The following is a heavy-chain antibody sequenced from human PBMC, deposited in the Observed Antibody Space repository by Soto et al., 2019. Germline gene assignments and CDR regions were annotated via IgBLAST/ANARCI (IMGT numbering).Heavy chain of an antibody. Sequence: ASVKVSCKASGGTFSSYAISWVRQAPGQGLEWMGGIIPIFGTANYAQKFQGRVTITADESMSTAYMELSSLRSGDTAVYYCAGTTGPDDAFDIWGQGTMVTVSS. CDR3: AGTTGPDDAFDI. J-gene: IGHJ3*02. CDR1: GGTFSSYA. CDR2: IIPIFGTA. D-gene: IGHD1-1*01. V-gene: IGHV1-69*13.